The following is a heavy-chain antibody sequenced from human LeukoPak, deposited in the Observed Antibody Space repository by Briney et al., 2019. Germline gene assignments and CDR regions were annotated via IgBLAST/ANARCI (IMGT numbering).Heavy chain of an antibody. Sequence: PSETLSLTCTVSGDSITTYYWSWIRQPPGKGLEWIAYIFYRGTTNYNPSLESRITISVDTSKTQFSLRLSSVTAADTAVYYCVSSSPRYCTGGTCYSSRGFDYWGQGMLVTVYS. CDR2: IFYRGTT. CDR1: GDSITTYY. D-gene: IGHD2-15*01. CDR3: VSSSPRYCTGGTCYSSRGFDY. J-gene: IGHJ4*02. V-gene: IGHV4-59*01.